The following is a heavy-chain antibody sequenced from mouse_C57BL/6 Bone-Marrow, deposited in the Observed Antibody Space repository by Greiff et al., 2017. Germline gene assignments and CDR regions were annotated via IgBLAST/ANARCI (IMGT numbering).Heavy chain of an antibody. D-gene: IGHD2-4*01. J-gene: IGHJ2*01. Sequence: EVQLVESGGGLVKPGGSLKLSCAASGFTFSSHAMSWVRQTPEKRLEWVATISDGGSYTYYPDNVKGRFTISRDNAKNNLYLQMSHLKSEDTAMYYCARGSYDYDEGFDYWGQGTTLTVSS. CDR2: ISDGGSYT. CDR3: ARGSYDYDEGFDY. CDR1: GFTFSSHA. V-gene: IGHV5-4*01.